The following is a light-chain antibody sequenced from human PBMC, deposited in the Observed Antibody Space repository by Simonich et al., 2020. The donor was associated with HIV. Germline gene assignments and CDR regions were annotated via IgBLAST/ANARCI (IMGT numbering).Light chain of an antibody. J-gene: IGLJ2*01. CDR1: SGSIASNY. CDR2: EDN. CDR3: QSYDSSNVV. Sequence: NFMLTQPHSVSESPGKTVTISCTRSSGSIASNYVQWYQQRPGSAPTPVIYEDNQRPSGVPDPFSGSIDSSSNSASRTISGLKTEDEADYYCQSYDSSNVVFGGGTKLTVL. V-gene: IGLV6-57*03.